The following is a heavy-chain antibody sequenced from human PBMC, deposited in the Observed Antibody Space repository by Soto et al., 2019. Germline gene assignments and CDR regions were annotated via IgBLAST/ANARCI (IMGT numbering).Heavy chain of an antibody. Sequence: EVQVVESGGGLVQPGGSLRLSCAASGFTFSSYWMHWVRQAPGKGLVWVSRINSDGSSISYADSVKGRFTISRDNAKNTLYLQMNSLRAEDTALYYCAKGEALFLDYWGLGTLVTVSS. D-gene: IGHD3-16*01. V-gene: IGHV3-74*01. CDR3: AKGEALFLDY. CDR2: INSDGSSI. CDR1: GFTFSSYW. J-gene: IGHJ4*02.